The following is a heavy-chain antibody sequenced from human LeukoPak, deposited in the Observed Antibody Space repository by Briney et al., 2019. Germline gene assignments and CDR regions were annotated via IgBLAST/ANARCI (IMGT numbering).Heavy chain of an antibody. J-gene: IGHJ5*02. CDR2: IYSGGNT. CDR1: GASISSDTYY. D-gene: IGHD6-19*01. CDR3: ARRRSGLDWFDP. Sequence: PSETLSLTCTVSGASISSDTYYWDWIRQPPGKGLEWIGAIYSGGNTYYYPSLKSRVTISVDTSKNQFSLRLNSVTAADTAVYYCARRRSGLDWFDPWGQGTLVIVSA. V-gene: IGHV4-39*01.